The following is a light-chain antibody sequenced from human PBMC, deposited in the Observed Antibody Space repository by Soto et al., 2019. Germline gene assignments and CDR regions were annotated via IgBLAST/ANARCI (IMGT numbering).Light chain of an antibody. J-gene: IGLJ2*01. V-gene: IGLV2-23*01. CDR2: EGT. CDR3: CSYAGSVV. CDR1: SSDVGNYNL. Sequence: QSALTQPASVSGSPGQSITISCTGTSSDVGNYNLVSWFQQYPGKAPKLMIYEGTKRPSGVSNRFSGSKSGNTVSLTISGLQAEDEADYYCCSYAGSVVFGGGTKLTVL.